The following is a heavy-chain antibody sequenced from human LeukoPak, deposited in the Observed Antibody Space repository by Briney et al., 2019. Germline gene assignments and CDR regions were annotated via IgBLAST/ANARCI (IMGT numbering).Heavy chain of an antibody. V-gene: IGHV3-21*01. Sequence: GGSLRLSCAASGFTFSTYSMNWVRQAPGKGLEWVSSITSPVGRIYYADSLKGRITISRDNARSSLYLQMNSLRAEDTAVYYCATDGRSSGWYGFDYWGLGTLATVSS. CDR2: ITSPVGRI. CDR3: ATDGRSSGWYGFDY. D-gene: IGHD6-19*01. CDR1: GFTFSTYS. J-gene: IGHJ4*02.